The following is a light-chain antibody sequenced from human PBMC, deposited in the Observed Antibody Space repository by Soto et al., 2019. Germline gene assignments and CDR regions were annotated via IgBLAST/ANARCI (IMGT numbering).Light chain of an antibody. J-gene: IGLJ3*02. Sequence: QPVLTQSSSASASLGSSVKLTCTLSSGHSSYIIGWHQQQPGKAPRYLMKLERSGSYNKASGVPDRFSGSSSGADRYLTISNLQFEDEADYYCETWDTNIRVFGGGTKLTVL. CDR3: ETWDTNIRV. V-gene: IGLV4-60*02. CDR1: SGHSSYI. CDR2: LERSGSY.